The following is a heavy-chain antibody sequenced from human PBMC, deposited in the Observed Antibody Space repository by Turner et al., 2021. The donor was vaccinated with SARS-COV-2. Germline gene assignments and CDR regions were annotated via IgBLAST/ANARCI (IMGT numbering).Heavy chain of an antibody. CDR1: GFTFSGYW. CDR2: IKTDGSSK. D-gene: IGHD1-1*01. Sequence: EVQLVESGGGLVQSGGSLRLSCAGSGFTFSGYWMGWVRQAPGKGLEWVANIKTDGSSKYYVDSGKDRFTTSRDNAKNSLYLQMYSLRAEDTAVYYCVRHGSWNFDSWGQGTLVTVSS. CDR3: VRHGSWNFDS. V-gene: IGHV3-7*01. J-gene: IGHJ5*01.